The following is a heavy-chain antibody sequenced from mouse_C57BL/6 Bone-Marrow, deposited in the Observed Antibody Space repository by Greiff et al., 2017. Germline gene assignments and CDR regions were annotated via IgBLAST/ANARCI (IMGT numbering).Heavy chain of an antibody. V-gene: IGHV1-82*01. Sequence: QVQLQQSGPELVKPGASVKISCKASGYAFSSSWMNWVKQRPGKGLEWIGRIYPGDGDTNYNGKFKGKATLTADKSSSTAYMQLSSLTSEDSAVYFCARRLGGAFYFDYWGQGTTLTVSS. J-gene: IGHJ2*01. CDR1: GYAFSSSW. CDR2: IYPGDGDT. CDR3: ARRLGGAFYFDY. D-gene: IGHD4-1*01.